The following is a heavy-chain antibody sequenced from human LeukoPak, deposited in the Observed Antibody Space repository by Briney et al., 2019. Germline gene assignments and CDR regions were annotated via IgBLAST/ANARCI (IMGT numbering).Heavy chain of an antibody. V-gene: IGHV3-48*03. Sequence: GGSLRLSCAASGFTFSSYEMNWVRQAPGKGLEWVSYISSSGSTIYYADSVKGRFTISRDNAKNSVYLEMTSLRGEDTAVYYCATDMYYWGQGTLVTVSS. J-gene: IGHJ4*02. CDR1: GFTFSSYE. CDR3: ATDMYY. CDR2: ISSSGSTI.